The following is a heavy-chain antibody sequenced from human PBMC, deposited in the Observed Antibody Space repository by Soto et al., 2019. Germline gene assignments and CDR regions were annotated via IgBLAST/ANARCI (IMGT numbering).Heavy chain of an antibody. V-gene: IGHV1-46*01. J-gene: IGHJ6*02. Sequence: QVRLVQSGAEVKRPGASVTLSCRATGYTFSIHYINWVRQAPGKGLEWMGIINPSVGTTSYAQRFQGRVTLTRDTSTTTVFMDLSGLTSQDTATYYCARDLLHPGEPNGYCSGGACNFPPGGMDVWGQGTTVTVS. CDR1: GYTFSIHY. CDR2: INPSVGTT. D-gene: IGHD2-15*01. CDR3: ARDLLHPGEPNGYCSGGACNFPPGGMDV.